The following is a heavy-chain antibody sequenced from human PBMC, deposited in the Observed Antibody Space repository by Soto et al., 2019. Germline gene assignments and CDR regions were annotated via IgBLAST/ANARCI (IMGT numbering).Heavy chain of an antibody. Sequence: SVKVSCKASGFTFTSSAVQWVRQARGQRLEWIGWIVVGSGNTNYAQKFQERVTITRDMSTSTAYMELSSLRSEDTAVYYCAAGYCSSTSCYVSYYGMDVWGQGTTVTVSS. V-gene: IGHV1-58*01. D-gene: IGHD2-2*01. CDR3: AAGYCSSTSCYVSYYGMDV. J-gene: IGHJ6*02. CDR1: GFTFTSSA. CDR2: IVVGSGNT.